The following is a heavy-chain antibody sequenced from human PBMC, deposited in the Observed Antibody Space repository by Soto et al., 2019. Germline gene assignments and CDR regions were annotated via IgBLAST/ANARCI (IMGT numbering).Heavy chain of an antibody. Sequence: PSETLSLTCTVSGGSISSSSYYWGWIRQPPGKGLEWIGSIYYSGSTYYNPSLKSRVTISVDTSKNQFSLKLSSVTAADTAVYYCARYCSGGSCKREFDYWGQGTLVTVSS. D-gene: IGHD2-15*01. J-gene: IGHJ4*02. V-gene: IGHV4-39*01. CDR3: ARYCSGGSCKREFDY. CDR1: GGSISSSSYY. CDR2: IYYSGST.